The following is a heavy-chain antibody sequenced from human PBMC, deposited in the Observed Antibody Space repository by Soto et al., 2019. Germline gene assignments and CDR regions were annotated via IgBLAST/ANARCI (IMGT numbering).Heavy chain of an antibody. CDR2: IIPIFGTA. Sequence: SVKVSCKASGGTFSSYAISWVLQAPGQGLEWMGWIIPIFGTANYAQKFQGRVTITADKSTSTAYMELSSLRSEDTAVYYCARGREMATISDFDIWGQGTMVTVSS. D-gene: IGHD5-12*01. J-gene: IGHJ3*02. V-gene: IGHV1-69*06. CDR3: ARGREMATISDFDI. CDR1: GGTFSSYA.